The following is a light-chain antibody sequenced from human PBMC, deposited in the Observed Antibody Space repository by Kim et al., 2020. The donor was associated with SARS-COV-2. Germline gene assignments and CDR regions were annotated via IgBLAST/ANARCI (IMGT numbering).Light chain of an antibody. CDR3: AAWDDTLNGPV. V-gene: IGLV1-44*01. J-gene: IGLJ3*02. CDR1: SSNIGSKT. Sequence: QPVLTQPPSASGTPGQRVTISCSGSSSNIGSKTVTWYQQLPGTAPKLLIYSNNERPSGVPDRFSGSKSGTSASLAISGLQSEDEADYYCAAWDDTLNGPVFGGGTQLTVL. CDR2: SNN.